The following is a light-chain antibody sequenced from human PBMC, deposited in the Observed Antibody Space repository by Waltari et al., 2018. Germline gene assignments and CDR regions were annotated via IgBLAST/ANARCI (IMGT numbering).Light chain of an antibody. CDR1: SSNIGRNY. CDR3: AAWDDSLSGRV. Sequence: QSVLTQPPSASGTPGQRVTISCSGSSSNIGRNYVNWYQQLPGTAPKLLIYRNNQRPSGVPDRFSGSKSGTSASLAISGLRSEDEADYYCAAWDDSLSGRVFGGGTKLTVL. CDR2: RNN. J-gene: IGLJ2*01. V-gene: IGLV1-47*01.